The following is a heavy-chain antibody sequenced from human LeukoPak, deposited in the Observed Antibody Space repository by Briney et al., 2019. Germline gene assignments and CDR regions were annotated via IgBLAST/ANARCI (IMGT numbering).Heavy chain of an antibody. V-gene: IGHV1-18*01. CDR3: IYSSTSSPLYYYYGMDV. J-gene: IGHJ6*02. Sequence: ASVKVSCKASGYTFTSYGISWVRQAPGQGLEWMGWISAYNGNTNYAQKLQGRVTMTTDTSTSTAYMELRSLRSDDTAVYYCIYSSTSSPLYYYYGMDVWGQGTTVTVSS. CDR1: GYTFTSYG. CDR2: ISAYNGNT. D-gene: IGHD2-2*01.